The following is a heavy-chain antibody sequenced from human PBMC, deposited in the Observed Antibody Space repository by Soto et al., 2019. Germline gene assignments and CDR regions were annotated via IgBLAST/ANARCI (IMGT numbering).Heavy chain of an antibody. Sequence: PGGSLRLSCAASGVTFSRYAMGWVLQAPGKGLEWVSAISGSGGSTYYADSVKGRFTISRDNSKNTLYLQMNSLRAEDTAVYYCAKALIAARPHDAFDIWGQGTMVTVSS. CDR3: AKALIAARPHDAFDI. CDR1: GVTFSRYA. J-gene: IGHJ3*02. CDR2: ISGSGGST. V-gene: IGHV3-23*01. D-gene: IGHD6-6*01.